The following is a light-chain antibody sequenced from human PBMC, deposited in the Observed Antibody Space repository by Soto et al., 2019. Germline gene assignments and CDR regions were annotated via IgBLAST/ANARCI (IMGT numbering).Light chain of an antibody. CDR2: DAS. V-gene: IGKV3-11*01. J-gene: IGKJ4*01. CDR3: QQRSNWPPLT. Sequence: EIVLTQSPDTLSLSLGERATLSCRASQSVSNYLAWYQQKPGQAPRLLIYDASNRATGIPARFSGSGSGTDFTLTISSLEPEDFAVYYCQQRSNWPPLTFGGGTKVEIK. CDR1: QSVSNY.